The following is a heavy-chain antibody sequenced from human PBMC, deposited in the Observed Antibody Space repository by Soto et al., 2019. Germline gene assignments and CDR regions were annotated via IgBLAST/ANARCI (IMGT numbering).Heavy chain of an antibody. CDR2: IYWDDDK. Sequence: QITLKESGPTLVKPTQTLTLTCTFSGFSLSTSGVGVGWIRQPPGKALEWLALIYWDDDKRYIPSLKSRLTITKDTSKNQLVLTMTNMDPEDTATYYCANTLYDILTGGNFDYWGQGTLVTVSS. CDR1: GFSLSTSGVG. D-gene: IGHD3-9*01. J-gene: IGHJ4*02. V-gene: IGHV2-5*02. CDR3: ANTLYDILTGGNFDY.